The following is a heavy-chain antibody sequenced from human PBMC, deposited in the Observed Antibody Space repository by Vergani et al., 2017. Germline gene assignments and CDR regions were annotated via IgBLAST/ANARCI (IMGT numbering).Heavy chain of an antibody. V-gene: IGHV3-21*01. CDR3: ARDAGTYYGMDV. D-gene: IGHD1-26*01. J-gene: IGHJ6*02. Sequence: EVQLVESGGGLVKPGGSLRLSCAASVFTFSSYSMNWVRQAPGKGLEWVSSIISSSSYIYYADSVKGRFTISRDNAKNSLYLQMNSLRAEDTAVYYCARDAGTYYGMDVWGQGTTVTVSS. CDR2: IISSSSYI. CDR1: VFTFSSYS.